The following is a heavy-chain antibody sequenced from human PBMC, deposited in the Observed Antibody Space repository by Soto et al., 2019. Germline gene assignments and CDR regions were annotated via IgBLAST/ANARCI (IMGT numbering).Heavy chain of an antibody. D-gene: IGHD5-12*01. CDR3: SKEKDGYSGHNLHFDF. CDR2: ISSSSSTI. CDR1: EFTFSSYG. V-gene: IGHV3-48*02. J-gene: IGHJ4*02. Sequence: PRGSLRLSCAASEFTFSSYGMNWVRQAPGKGLEWVSYISSSSSTIYYADSVKGRFTISRENAKNSLYLQMNSLRDEDTAVYYSSKEKDGYSGHNLHFDFWGQGTLDNVS.